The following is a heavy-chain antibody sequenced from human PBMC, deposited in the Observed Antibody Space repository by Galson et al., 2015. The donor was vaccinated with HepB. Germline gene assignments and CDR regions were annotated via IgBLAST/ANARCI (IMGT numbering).Heavy chain of an antibody. CDR3: ATGDIAVAGTHYFDY. V-gene: IGHV1-24*01. CDR1: GSTLTELS. J-gene: IGHJ4*02. CDR2: FDPEDGET. D-gene: IGHD6-19*01. Sequence: SVKVSCKVSGSTLTELSMHWVRQAPGKGLEWMGGFDPEDGETIYAQKFQGRVTMTEDTSTDTAYMELSSLRSEDTAVYYCATGDIAVAGTHYFDYWGQGTLVTVSS.